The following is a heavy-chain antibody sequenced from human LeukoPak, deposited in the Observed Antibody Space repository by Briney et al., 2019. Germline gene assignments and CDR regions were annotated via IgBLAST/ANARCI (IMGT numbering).Heavy chain of an antibody. CDR2: INPNSGAT. D-gene: IGHD4-17*01. CDR1: GYTFTGYY. CDR3: ARLDYGDYPY. V-gene: IGHV1-2*02. Sequence: ASVKVSCKASGYTFTGYYVYWVRQAPGQGLEWMGWINPNSGATSYAQKFQGRVTMTRDTSISTAYMELSGLRSDDTAVYYCARLDYGDYPYWVQGTLVTVSS. J-gene: IGHJ4*02.